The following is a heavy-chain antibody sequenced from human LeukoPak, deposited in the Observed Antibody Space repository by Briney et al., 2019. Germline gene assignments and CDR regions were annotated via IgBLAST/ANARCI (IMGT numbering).Heavy chain of an antibody. V-gene: IGHV3-30*02. CDR2: TRSDGSNK. Sequence: EGSLRLSCAASGFTFSHYNMHWVRQAPGKGLEWVAFTRSDGSNKNYADSVKGRFTLSRDNPKNMLYLQMNSLRPEDTAVYYCAGDFDYWGQGTLVTVSS. J-gene: IGHJ4*02. CDR1: GFTFSHYN. CDR3: AGDFDY.